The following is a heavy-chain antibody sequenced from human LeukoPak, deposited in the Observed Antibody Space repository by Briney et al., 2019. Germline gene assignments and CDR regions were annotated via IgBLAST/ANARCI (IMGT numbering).Heavy chain of an antibody. CDR1: GFTFSSYG. Sequence: GGSLRLSCAASGFTFSSYGMHWVRQAPGKGLEWVAVISYDGSNKYYADSVKGRFTISRDNSKNTLYLQMNSLRAEDTAVYYCAKDVGVVGQWLDSFDYWGQGTLVTVSS. V-gene: IGHV3-30*18. J-gene: IGHJ4*02. CDR2: ISYDGSNK. CDR3: AKDVGVVGQWLDSFDY. D-gene: IGHD6-19*01.